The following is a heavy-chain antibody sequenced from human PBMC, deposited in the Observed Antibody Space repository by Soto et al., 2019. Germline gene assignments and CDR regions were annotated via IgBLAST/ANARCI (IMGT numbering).Heavy chain of an antibody. CDR1: GGTFSSYT. V-gene: IGHV1-69*02. CDR2: IIPILGIA. D-gene: IGHD3-3*01. J-gene: IGHJ6*02. Sequence: GASVKVSCKASGGTFSSYTISWVRQAPGQGLEWMGRIIPILGIANYAQKFQGRVTITADKSTSTAYMELSSLRSEDTAVYYCARVWYYDFWSGYYPAYYYYGMDVWGQGTTVTVS. CDR3: ARVWYYDFWSGYYPAYYYYGMDV.